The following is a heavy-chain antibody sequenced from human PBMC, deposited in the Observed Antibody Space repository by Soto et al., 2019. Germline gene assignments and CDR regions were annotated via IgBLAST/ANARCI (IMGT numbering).Heavy chain of an antibody. CDR1: GFTFDDYA. J-gene: IGHJ4*02. CDR3: ARGDIVVVVGASPIH. D-gene: IGHD2-15*01. V-gene: IGHV3-9*01. Sequence: PGGSLRLSCAASGFTFDDYAMHWVRQAPGKGLEWVSGISWNSGSIGYADSVKGRFTISRDNAKNSLYLQMNSLRVEDTAVYYCARGDIVVVVGASPIHWGQGTLVTVSS. CDR2: ISWNSGSI.